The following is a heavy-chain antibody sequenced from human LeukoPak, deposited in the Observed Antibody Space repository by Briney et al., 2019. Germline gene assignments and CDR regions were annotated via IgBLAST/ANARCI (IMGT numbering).Heavy chain of an antibody. CDR3: AREVAPSYCSSTSCLVDY. V-gene: IGHV1-2*02. D-gene: IGHD2-2*01. J-gene: IGHJ4*02. CDR1: GYTFTGYY. Sequence: GASVKVSCKASGYTFTGYYMHWVRQAPGQGREWMGWINPNSGGTNYAQKFQGRVTMTRDTSISTAYMELSRLRSDDTAVYYCAREVAPSYCSSTSCLVDYRGQGTLVTVSS. CDR2: INPNSGGT.